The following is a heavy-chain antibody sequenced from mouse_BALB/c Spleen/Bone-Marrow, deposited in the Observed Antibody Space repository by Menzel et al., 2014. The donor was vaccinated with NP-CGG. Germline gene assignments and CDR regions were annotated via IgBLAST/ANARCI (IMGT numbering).Heavy chain of an antibody. Sequence: EVQLVESGGGLVKPGGSLKLSCAASGFTFSSYAMSWVRQTPEKRLEWVASISSGGSTYYPDSVKGRFTISRDNARNILYLQMSSLRSEDTAMYYCARLITRGNFDYWGQGTTLTVSS. CDR3: ARLITRGNFDY. CDR2: ISSGGST. D-gene: IGHD2-4*01. J-gene: IGHJ2*01. CDR1: GFTFSSYA. V-gene: IGHV5-6-5*01.